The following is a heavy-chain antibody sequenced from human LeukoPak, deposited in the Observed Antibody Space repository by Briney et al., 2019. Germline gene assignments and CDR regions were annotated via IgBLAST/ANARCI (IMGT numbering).Heavy chain of an antibody. CDR1: GYSFTSYW. CDR2: IYPGDSDT. J-gene: IGHJ6*03. Sequence: GESLKISCKGSGYSFTSYWIGWVRQMPGKGLEWMGIIYPGDSDTRYSPSFQGQVTISADKSISTAYLQWSSLKASDTAMYYCARHVLADGYNPSYYYYYMDVWGKGTTVTVSS. V-gene: IGHV5-51*01. CDR3: ARHVLADGYNPSYYYYYMDV. D-gene: IGHD5-24*01.